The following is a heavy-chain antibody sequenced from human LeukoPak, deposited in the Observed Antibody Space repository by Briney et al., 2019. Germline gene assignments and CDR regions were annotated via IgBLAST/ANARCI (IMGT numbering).Heavy chain of an antibody. CDR1: GGSINSHSYY. CDR3: VRHIYKNTGYFDS. V-gene: IGHV4-39*01. J-gene: IGHJ4*02. Sequence: SETLSLTCTVSGGSINSHSYYWGWIRQPPGKGLEWIGSVYYDGTSYSNPSLKTRVGVFVDTSEYQFSLDLGFVTAAEPAIYYCVRHIYKNTGYFDSCGQGTLVSVYS. CDR2: VYYDGTS. D-gene: IGHD1-14*01.